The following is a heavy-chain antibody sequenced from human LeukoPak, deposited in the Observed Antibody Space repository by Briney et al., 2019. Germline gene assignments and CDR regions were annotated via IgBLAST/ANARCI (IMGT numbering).Heavy chain of an antibody. J-gene: IGHJ4*02. CDR2: IYYSGST. Sequence: SETLSLTRTVSGGSISSGTYYWGWIRQPPGKGLEWIGSIYYSGSTYYNPSLKSRVTISVDTSKNQFSLKLRSVTAADTAVYYCASDARVEYCSGGSCYSPFDYWGQGTLVTVSS. V-gene: IGHV4-39*07. CDR1: GGSISSGTYY. D-gene: IGHD2-15*01. CDR3: ASDARVEYCSGGSCYSPFDY.